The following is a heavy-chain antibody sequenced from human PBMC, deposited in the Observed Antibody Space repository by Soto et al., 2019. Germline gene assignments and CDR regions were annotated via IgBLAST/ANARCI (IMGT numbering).Heavy chain of an antibody. CDR3: ARDPLLYYDSRFNYYYGMDV. Sequence: ASVKVSCKASGYTFTSYAMHWVRQAPGQRLEWMGWINAGNGNTKYSQKFQGRVTITRDTSASTAYMELSSLRSEDTAVYYCARDPLLYYDSRFNYYYGMDVWGQGTTVTVS. V-gene: IGHV1-3*01. D-gene: IGHD3-22*01. CDR1: GYTFTSYA. CDR2: INAGNGNT. J-gene: IGHJ6*02.